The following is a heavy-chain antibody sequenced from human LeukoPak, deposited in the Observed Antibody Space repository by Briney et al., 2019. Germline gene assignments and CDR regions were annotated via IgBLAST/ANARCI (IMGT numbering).Heavy chain of an antibody. V-gene: IGHV4-38-2*02. CDR3: ARGQARLSWFDP. CDR2: ISHSGST. D-gene: IGHD6-19*01. Sequence: PSETLSLTCSVSGNSISSGYYWGWIRQPPGKGLKWIGSISHSGSTYYNPSLKSRVTISVDTSKNQFSLKPSSVTAADTAVYYCARGQARLSWFDPWGQGTLVTVSS. J-gene: IGHJ5*02. CDR1: GNSISSGYY.